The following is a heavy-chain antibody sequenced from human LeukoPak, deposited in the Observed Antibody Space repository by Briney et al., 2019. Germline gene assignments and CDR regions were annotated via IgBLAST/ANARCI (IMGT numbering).Heavy chain of an antibody. J-gene: IGHJ4*02. Sequence: SQTLSLTCTVSGGSISSGDYYWSWIRQPPGKGLEWIGEINHSGSTNYNPSLKSRVTISVDTSKNQFSLKLSSVTAADTAVYYCARGLMVRGVITTFDYWGQGTLVTVSS. CDR1: GGSISSGDYY. V-gene: IGHV4-30-4*01. CDR3: ARGLMVRGVITTFDY. D-gene: IGHD3-10*01. CDR2: INHSGST.